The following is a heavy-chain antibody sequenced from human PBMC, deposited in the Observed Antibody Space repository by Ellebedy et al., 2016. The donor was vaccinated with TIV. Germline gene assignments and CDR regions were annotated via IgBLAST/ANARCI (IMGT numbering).Heavy chain of an antibody. CDR3: VKDLRYSSSWSGYFDL. Sequence: GGSLRLXCSASGFAFSSYAMHWVRQAPGKGLEYVSAISSNGGSTYYADSVKGRFTISRDNSKNTLYLQMSSLRAEDTAVYYCVKDLRYSSSWSGYFDLWGRGTLVTVSS. V-gene: IGHV3-64D*06. CDR2: ISSNGGST. J-gene: IGHJ2*01. D-gene: IGHD6-13*01. CDR1: GFAFSSYA.